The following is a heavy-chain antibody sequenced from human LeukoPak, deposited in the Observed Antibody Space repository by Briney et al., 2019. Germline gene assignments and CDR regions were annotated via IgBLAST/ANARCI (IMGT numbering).Heavy chain of an antibody. V-gene: IGHV3-72*01. Sequence: GGSLRLSCATSGFTFSDHYIDWVRQAPGKGLEWVGRSRNKANSYTTEYAASVKGRFTISRDNSKNSLYLQMNSLKTEDTAVYYCARTQYCISTTCYKSWDSWGQGTLVTVSS. D-gene: IGHD2-2*02. CDR2: SRNKANSYTT. CDR3: ARTQYCISTTCYKSWDS. J-gene: IGHJ4*02. CDR1: GFTFSDHY.